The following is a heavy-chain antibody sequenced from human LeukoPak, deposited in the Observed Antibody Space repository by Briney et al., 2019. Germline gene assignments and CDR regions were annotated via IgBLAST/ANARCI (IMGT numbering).Heavy chain of an antibody. CDR1: GFSFSNYG. CDR3: AKRYCRSASCRSDMDA. J-gene: IGHJ6*02. V-gene: IGHV3-30*02. CDR2: IQSDGSKT. D-gene: IGHD2-15*01. Sequence: GGSLRLSCAASGFSFSNYGMHWVRQAPGKGLEWVALIQSDGSKTYSADSVKGRFTISRDNPRNTLYLQMNRLRPEDTAVYYCAKRYCRSASCRSDMDAWGQGTTVTVSS.